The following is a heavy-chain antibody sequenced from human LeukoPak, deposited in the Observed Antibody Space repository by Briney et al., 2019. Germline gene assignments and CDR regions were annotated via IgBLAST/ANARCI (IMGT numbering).Heavy chain of an antibody. Sequence: PSETLSLTCTVSGGSISSYYWSWIRQPPGKGLEWIGYIYYSGSTNYNPSLKSRVTISVDTSKNQFSLKLSSVTAADTAVYYCAKGPYSGFSWGQGTLVTVSS. V-gene: IGHV4-59*01. CDR3: AKGPYSGFS. CDR1: GGSISSYY. J-gene: IGHJ5*02. D-gene: IGHD1-26*01. CDR2: IYYSGST.